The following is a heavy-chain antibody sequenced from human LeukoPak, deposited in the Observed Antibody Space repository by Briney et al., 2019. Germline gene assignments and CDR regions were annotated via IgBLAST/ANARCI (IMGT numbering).Heavy chain of an antibody. J-gene: IGHJ6*04. CDR2: INHSGST. V-gene: IGHV4-34*01. D-gene: IGHD1-1*01. CDR1: GGSFSGYY. CDR3: ARGGGVQLERRYYYGMDV. Sequence: LETLSLTCAVYGGSFSGYYWSWIRQPPGKGLEWIGEINHSGSTNYNPSLKSRVTISVDTSKNQFSLKLSSVTAADTAVYYCARGGGVQLERRYYYGMDVWGKGTTVTVSS.